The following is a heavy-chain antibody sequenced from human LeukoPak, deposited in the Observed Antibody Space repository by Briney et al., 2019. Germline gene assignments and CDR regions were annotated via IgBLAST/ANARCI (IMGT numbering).Heavy chain of an antibody. CDR3: ARDSGSSHALDI. J-gene: IGHJ3*02. V-gene: IGHV3-30-3*01. D-gene: IGHD1-26*01. Sequence: GGSLRLSCAASGFTFSSYAIHWVRQAPGKGLEWVAVISYDGSNKYYADSVKGRFTISRDNSKNTLYLQMNSLRAEDTAVYYCARDSGSSHALDIWGQGTMVTVSS. CDR2: ISYDGSNK. CDR1: GFTFSSYA.